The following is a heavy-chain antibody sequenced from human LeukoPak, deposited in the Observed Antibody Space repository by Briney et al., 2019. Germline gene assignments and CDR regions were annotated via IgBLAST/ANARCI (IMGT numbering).Heavy chain of an antibody. CDR1: GGVLRGYY. Sequence: SETLSLLCAVYGGVLRGYYWSWIRQPPGKRLEWIGEIIHSGSTNYNPSLKSRVTISVDTSKNQFSLKLSSVTAADTAVYYCARGVDEIFGVVTALGAFDIWGQGTMVTVSS. V-gene: IGHV4-34*01. CDR3: ARGVDEIFGVVTALGAFDI. CDR2: IIHSGST. D-gene: IGHD3-3*01. J-gene: IGHJ3*02.